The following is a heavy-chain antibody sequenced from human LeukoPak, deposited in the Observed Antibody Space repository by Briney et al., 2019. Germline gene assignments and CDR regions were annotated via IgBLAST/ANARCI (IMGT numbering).Heavy chain of an antibody. CDR3: AGGEILTGHYTFDY. V-gene: IGHV3-23*01. CDR2: ISGSGGST. Sequence: GGSLRLSCAASGFTHSRYDMSWVRQAPGKGLEWGSSISGSGGSTYYADSEEGRLTIYRDNYKNTLYLQINSLRAEDTAVYYCAGGEILTGHYTFDYWGQGTLVTVSS. J-gene: IGHJ4*02. D-gene: IGHD3-9*01. CDR1: GFTHSRYD.